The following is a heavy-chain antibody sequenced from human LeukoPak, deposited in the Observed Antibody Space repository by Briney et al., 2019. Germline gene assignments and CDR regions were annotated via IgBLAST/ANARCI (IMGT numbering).Heavy chain of an antibody. CDR2: ISPSGVNT. V-gene: IGHV3-23*01. J-gene: IGHJ4*02. CDR3: AKEMGSSQPFDY. CDR1: GFTFSTYG. D-gene: IGHD3-10*01. Sequence: GGSLRLSCAASGFTFSTYGLAWVRQAPGKGLEWVSAISPSGVNTYYADSVKGRFSISRDNSKNTLYLQMNSLRAEDTALYYCAKEMGSSQPFDYWGQGTLVTVSS.